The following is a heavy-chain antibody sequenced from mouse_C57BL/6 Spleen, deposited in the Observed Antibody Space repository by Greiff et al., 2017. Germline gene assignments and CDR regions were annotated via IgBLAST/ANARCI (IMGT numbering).Heavy chain of an antibody. Sequence: LQESGAELVKPGASVKLSCKASGYTFTEYTIHWVKQRSGQGLEWIGWFYPGSGSIKYNEKFKDKATLTADKSSSTVYMELSRLTSEDSAVYFCARHEGSPYYGSSYCFDYWGQGTTLTVSS. J-gene: IGHJ2*01. V-gene: IGHV1-62-2*01. CDR1: GYTFTEYT. CDR2: FYPGSGSI. CDR3: ARHEGSPYYGSSYCFDY. D-gene: IGHD1-1*01.